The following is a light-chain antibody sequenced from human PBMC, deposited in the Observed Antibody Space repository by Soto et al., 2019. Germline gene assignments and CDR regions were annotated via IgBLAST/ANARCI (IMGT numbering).Light chain of an antibody. CDR2: GAS. J-gene: IGKJ1*01. Sequence: EIVLTQSPGTLSLSPGERATLSCRASQSVSSSYLAWYQQKPGQAPRLLIYGASSRATGIPDRFSGSGSGTDFTLAISRLEPEDFAVYYCQPYRSSSTWTFGQGTKVEIK. V-gene: IGKV3-20*01. CDR3: QPYRSSSTWT. CDR1: QSVSSSY.